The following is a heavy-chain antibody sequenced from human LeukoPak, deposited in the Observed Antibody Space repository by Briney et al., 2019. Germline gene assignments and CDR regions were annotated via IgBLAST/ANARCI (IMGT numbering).Heavy chain of an antibody. Sequence: SETLSLTCTVSGGSIGSSGSYWGWIRQPPGKGLEWIGSIYYSGNTYNPSLKSRVTISVDTSKNQFSLNLTSVNAADTAVYYCARVMAARREDLNWFDPWGQGTLVTVSS. J-gene: IGHJ5*02. CDR2: IYYSGNT. D-gene: IGHD6-6*01. V-gene: IGHV4-39*07. CDR3: ARVMAARREDLNWFDP. CDR1: GGSIGSSGSY.